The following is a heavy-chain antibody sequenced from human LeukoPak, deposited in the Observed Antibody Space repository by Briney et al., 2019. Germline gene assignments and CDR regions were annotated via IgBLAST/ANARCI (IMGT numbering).Heavy chain of an antibody. V-gene: IGHV4-59*08. CDR1: GGSFSGYY. CDR3: ARANSSGWFGDDGNFDY. D-gene: IGHD6-19*01. CDR2: IYYSGST. Sequence: SETLSLTCAVYGGSFSGYYWSWIRQPPGKGLEWIGYIYYSGSTNYNPPLKSRVTISVDTSKNQFSLKLSSVTAADTAVYYCARANSSGWFGDDGNFDYWGQGTLVTVSS. J-gene: IGHJ4*02.